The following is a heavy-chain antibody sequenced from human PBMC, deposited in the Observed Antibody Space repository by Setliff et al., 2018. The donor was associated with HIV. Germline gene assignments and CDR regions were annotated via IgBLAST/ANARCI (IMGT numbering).Heavy chain of an antibody. Sequence: ASVKVSCKASGYTFTSDYIHWVRQAPGQGLEWMGIINPAGNPTSYAQTFQGRVTMTTDTFTSTAYMELRSLRSDDTAVYYCARDIASRYYYDSSGYPTVDYWGQGTLVTVSS. CDR1: GYTFTSDY. CDR3: ARDIASRYYYDSSGYPTVDY. D-gene: IGHD3-22*01. V-gene: IGHV1-46*01. CDR2: INPAGNPT. J-gene: IGHJ4*02.